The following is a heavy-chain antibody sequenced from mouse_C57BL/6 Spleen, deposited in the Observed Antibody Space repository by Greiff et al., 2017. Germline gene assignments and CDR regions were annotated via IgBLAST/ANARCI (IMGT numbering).Heavy chain of an antibody. V-gene: IGHV3-6*01. CDR3: AGRGPDSSAWYAY. CDR1: GYSITSGYS. D-gene: IGHD3-2*01. Sequence: EVKLVESGPGLVKPSQSLSLSCSVSGYSITSGYSWYWIRQFPGNKLEWIGYISYDGSNNYNQTLKNRISITRDTSKNRFCMMLKSVTTEDTSTYYCAGRGPDSSAWYAYWGQGTLVTVSA. CDR2: ISYDGSN. J-gene: IGHJ3*01.